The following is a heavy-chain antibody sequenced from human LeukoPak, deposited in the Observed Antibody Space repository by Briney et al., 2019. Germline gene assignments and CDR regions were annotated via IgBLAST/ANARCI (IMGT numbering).Heavy chain of an antibody. Sequence: SETLSLTCTVSGGSMSSSSYYWGWIRPPPGKGLEWIGSIYYSGSTYYNPSLKSRVTISVDTSKNQFSLKLNSVTAADTAVYYCARDLLTVTTPYFDYWGQGTLVTVSS. D-gene: IGHD4-17*01. CDR2: IYYSGST. CDR1: GGSMSSSSYY. J-gene: IGHJ4*02. V-gene: IGHV4-39*07. CDR3: ARDLLTVTTPYFDY.